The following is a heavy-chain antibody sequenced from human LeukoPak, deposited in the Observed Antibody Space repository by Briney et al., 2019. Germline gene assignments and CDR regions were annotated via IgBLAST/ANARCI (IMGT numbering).Heavy chain of an antibody. CDR1: GFTFSSYA. Sequence: GRSLRLSCAASGFTFSSYAMHWVRQAPGKGLEWVAVISYDGSNKYYADSVKGRFTISRDNSKNTLYLQMNSLRAEDTAVYYCARVQPPSYYYDSSGYLDYWGQGTLVTVSS. CDR3: ARVQPPSYYYDSSGYLDY. D-gene: IGHD3-22*01. V-gene: IGHV3-30*04. CDR2: ISYDGSNK. J-gene: IGHJ4*02.